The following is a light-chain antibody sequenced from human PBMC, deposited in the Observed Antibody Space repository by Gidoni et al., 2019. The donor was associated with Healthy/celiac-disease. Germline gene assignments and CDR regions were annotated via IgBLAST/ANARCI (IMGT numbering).Light chain of an antibody. CDR1: QSVLYSSNNKNY. Sequence: DIVMTQSPDSLAVSLGERATINCKSSQSVLYSSNNKNYLAWYQQKPGQSPKLLIYWASTRESGVPDRCSGSGSGTDFTLTISSLQAEDVAVYYCQQYYSTPFTFGPGTKVDIK. CDR2: WAS. J-gene: IGKJ3*01. CDR3: QQYYSTPFT. V-gene: IGKV4-1*01.